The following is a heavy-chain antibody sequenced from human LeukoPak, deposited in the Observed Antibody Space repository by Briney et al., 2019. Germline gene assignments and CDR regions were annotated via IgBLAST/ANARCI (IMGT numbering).Heavy chain of an antibody. Sequence: GSLRLSCAASGLTFHNTWMHWIRQAPGKGLEWMALISYDGNNKYYADSVKGRFTISRDNSKNTLYLQMNSLRAEDTAVYYCASDMSYSGYYIDYWGQGTLVTVSS. J-gene: IGHJ4*02. CDR2: ISYDGNNK. CDR1: GLTFHNTW. V-gene: IGHV3-30-3*01. CDR3: ASDMSYSGYYIDY. D-gene: IGHD3-3*01.